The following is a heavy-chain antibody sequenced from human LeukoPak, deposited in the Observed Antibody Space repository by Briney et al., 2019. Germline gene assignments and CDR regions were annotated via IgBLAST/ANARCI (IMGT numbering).Heavy chain of an antibody. D-gene: IGHD6-13*01. Sequence: TLSLTCTVSGGSISSYYWSWIRQPPGKALEWLALIYWDDDKRYSPSLKSRLTITKDTSKNQVVLTMTNMDPVDTATYYCAHRRAAAGTNWFDPWGQGTLVTVS. CDR3: AHRRAAAGTNWFDP. V-gene: IGHV2-5*08. CDR1: GGSISSYYW. CDR2: IYWDDDK. J-gene: IGHJ5*02.